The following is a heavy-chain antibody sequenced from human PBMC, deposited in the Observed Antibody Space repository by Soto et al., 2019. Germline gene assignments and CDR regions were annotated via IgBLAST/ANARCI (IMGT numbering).Heavy chain of an antibody. J-gene: IGHJ6*02. D-gene: IGHD6-6*01. V-gene: IGHV5-10-1*01. CDR3: ARHGAGFSSSHYYYYGMDV. CDR2: IDPSDSYT. CDR1: GYSFTSYW. Sequence: PGESLKISCKGSGYSFTSYWISWVRQMPGKGLEWMGRIDPSDSYTNYSPSFQGHVTISADKSISTAYLQWSSLKASDTAMYYCARHGAGFSSSHYYYYGMDVWGQGTTVTVSS.